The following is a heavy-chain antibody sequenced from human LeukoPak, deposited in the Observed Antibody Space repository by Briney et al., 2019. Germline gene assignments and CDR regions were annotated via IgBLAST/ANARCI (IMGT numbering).Heavy chain of an antibody. CDR3: ARYTVGASDAFDI. J-gene: IGHJ3*02. CDR2: IYPGDSDT. V-gene: IGHV5-51*01. Sequence: KSGESLKISCKGSGYSFTSYWIGWVRPMPGKGLEWMGIIYPGDSDTRYSPSFQGQVTISADKSISTAYLQWSSLKASDTAMYYCARYTVGASDAFDIWGQGTMVTVSS. D-gene: IGHD1-26*01. CDR1: GYSFTSYW.